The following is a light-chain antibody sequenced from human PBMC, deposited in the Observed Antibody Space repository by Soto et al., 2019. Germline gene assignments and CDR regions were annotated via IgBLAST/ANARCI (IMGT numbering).Light chain of an antibody. V-gene: IGKV3-20*01. J-gene: IGKJ1*01. Sequence: DILLTQSPGTLSLSPGERATLSCWASQNVPTSYLAWYQQKSGQAPRLLIFGASSRATDIPERFSGSGSGADFTLTISRLEPEDSAVYYCHQYGSSPWTFGQGTKVEI. CDR1: QNVPTSY. CDR2: GAS. CDR3: HQYGSSPWT.